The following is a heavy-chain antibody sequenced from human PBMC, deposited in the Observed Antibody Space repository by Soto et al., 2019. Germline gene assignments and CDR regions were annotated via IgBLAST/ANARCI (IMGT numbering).Heavy chain of an antibody. CDR1: GFTFSSYA. CDR3: ACVPAAKGRYYYYMDV. D-gene: IGHD2-2*01. V-gene: IGHV3-23*01. CDR2: ISGSGGST. Sequence: GGSLRLSCAASGFTFSSYAMSWVRQAPGKGLEWVSAISGSGGSTYYADSVKGRFTISRDNSKNTLYLQMNSLRAEDTAVYYCACVPAAKGRYYYYMDVWGKGTTVTVSS. J-gene: IGHJ6*03.